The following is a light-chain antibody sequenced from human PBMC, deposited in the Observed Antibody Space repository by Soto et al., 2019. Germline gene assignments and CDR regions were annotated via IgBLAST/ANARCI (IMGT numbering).Light chain of an antibody. CDR3: QQYQNWRPLT. Sequence: EVLMTQSPATLSVSPGERVTLSCRASQSININLAWYQQKPGQAPGVLIYGASSRASGIPDTFSGSGSGTVFTLTISCLEDADFAYCSCQQYQNWRPLTLGGGNTVEIK. CDR1: QSININ. CDR2: GAS. V-gene: IGKV3D-15*01. J-gene: IGKJ4*01.